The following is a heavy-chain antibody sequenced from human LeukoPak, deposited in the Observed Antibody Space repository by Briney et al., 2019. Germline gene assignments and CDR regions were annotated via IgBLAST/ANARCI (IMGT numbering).Heavy chain of an antibody. J-gene: IGHJ4*02. CDR2: IYYSGST. D-gene: IGHD3-10*01. V-gene: IGHV4-39*07. CDR3: AGRVLWFGDFFDY. Sequence: SETLSLTCTVSGGSISSSSYYWGWIRQPPGKGLEWIGSIYYSGSTYYNPSLKSRVTISVDTSKNQFSLKLSSVTAADTAVYYCAGRVLWFGDFFDYWGQGTLVTVSS. CDR1: GGSISSSSYY.